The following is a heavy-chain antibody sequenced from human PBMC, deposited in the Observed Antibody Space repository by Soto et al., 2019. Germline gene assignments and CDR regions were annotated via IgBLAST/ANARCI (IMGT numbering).Heavy chain of an antibody. D-gene: IGHD2-2*01. CDR3: ARGLIVVVPAAKYSSGWGYYYFDY. J-gene: IGHJ4*02. Sequence: GASVKVSCKASGGTFSSYAIGWVRQAPGQGLEWMGGIIPIFGTANYAQKFQGRVTITADESTSTAYMELSSLRSEDTAVYYCARGLIVVVPAAKYSSGWGYYYFDYWGQGTLVTVSS. CDR1: GGTFSSYA. V-gene: IGHV1-69*13. CDR2: IIPIFGTA.